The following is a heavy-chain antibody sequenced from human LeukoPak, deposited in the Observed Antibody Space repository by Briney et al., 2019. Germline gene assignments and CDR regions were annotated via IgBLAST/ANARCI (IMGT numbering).Heavy chain of an antibody. V-gene: IGHV4-59*11. D-gene: IGHD3-3*01. CDR2: VYNSGST. J-gene: IGHJ3*02. CDR3: VRDRSLYNDFWSGYYAFDI. Sequence: SETLSLTCTVSGGSISSHYWSWIRQPPGKGLEWIGYVYNSGSTKYNPALKSRVFISVDTSRNQFSLELNSVTAADTAMYYCVRDRSLYNDFWSGYYAFDIWGQGTMVTVSP. CDR1: GGSISSHY.